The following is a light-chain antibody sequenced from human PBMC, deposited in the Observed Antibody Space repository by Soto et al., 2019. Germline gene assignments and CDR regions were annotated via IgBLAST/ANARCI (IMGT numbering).Light chain of an antibody. CDR3: QQSYSTPPT. J-gene: IGKJ1*01. CDR1: QSISSY. V-gene: IGKV1-39*01. Sequence: DIQMTQSPSSLSASVGARVTINCRASQSISSYLNWYQQKPGKAPKLMIYAASSLQSGVPSRFSGSGSGTDFTLTISSLQPEDVATYYCQQSYSTPPTFGQGTKVDIK. CDR2: AAS.